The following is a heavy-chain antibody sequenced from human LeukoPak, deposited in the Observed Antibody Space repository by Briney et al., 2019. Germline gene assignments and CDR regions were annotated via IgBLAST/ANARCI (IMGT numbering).Heavy chain of an antibody. D-gene: IGHD6-13*01. J-gene: IGHJ4*02. CDR1: SDSISDYY. CDR2: IYYSGST. CDR3: ARVTGYMTEDYFDY. Sequence: SETLSLTCTVSSDSISDYYWSWIRQPPGKGLEWIGYIYYSGSTNYNPSLKSRVTISVDTSKNQFSLRLSSVTAADTAVYYCARVTGYMTEDYFDYWGQGTLITVSS. V-gene: IGHV4-59*01.